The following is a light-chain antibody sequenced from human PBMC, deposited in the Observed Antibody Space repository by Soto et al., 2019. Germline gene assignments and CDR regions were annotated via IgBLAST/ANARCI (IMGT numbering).Light chain of an antibody. CDR2: DAS. CDR1: QSVSSIP. J-gene: IGKJ1*01. V-gene: IGKV3-20*01. CDR3: QQYGNSHQS. Sequence: EIVLTQSPGTLSLSPGERATLSCRASQSVSSIPLAGYQQKRAQASRLLIHDASSRATGFPDRFSGAGSTPEFILAIRRLEHEDFDRYYCQQYGNSHQSLAHGTKVDVK.